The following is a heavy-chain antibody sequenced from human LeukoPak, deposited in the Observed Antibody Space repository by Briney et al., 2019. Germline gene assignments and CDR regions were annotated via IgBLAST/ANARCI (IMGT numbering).Heavy chain of an antibody. CDR2: ISWSSGSI. CDR1: GFTFDDYA. CDR3: AKGGGNPYYFDY. J-gene: IGHJ4*02. V-gene: IGHV3-9*01. Sequence: PGGSLRLSCAASGFTFDDYAMHWVRQAPGKGLEWVSGISWSSGSIGYADSVKGRFTISRDNAKNSLYLQMNSLRAEDTALYYCAKGGGNPYYFDYWGQGTLVTVSS. D-gene: IGHD3-3*01.